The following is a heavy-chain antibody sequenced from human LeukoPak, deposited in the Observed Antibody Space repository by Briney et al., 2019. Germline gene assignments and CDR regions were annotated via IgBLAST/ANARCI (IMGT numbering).Heavy chain of an antibody. CDR3: ARGRALVVLSSGFDY. J-gene: IGHJ4*02. Sequence: GASVKVSCKASGYTFTSYYIHWVRQAPGQGLEWMGIINPSGGSTSYAQKFQGRVTMTRDTSTSTVYMELSSLRSGDTAVYYCARGRALVVLSSGFDYWGQGTLVTVSS. CDR2: INPSGGST. CDR1: GYTFTSYY. V-gene: IGHV1-46*01. D-gene: IGHD2-15*01.